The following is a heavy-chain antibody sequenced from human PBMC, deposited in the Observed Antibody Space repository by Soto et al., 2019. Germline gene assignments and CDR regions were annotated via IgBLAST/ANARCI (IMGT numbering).Heavy chain of an antibody. CDR2: IYYSGST. Sequence: TSETLSLTCTVSGGSISSGGYYWSWIRQHPGKGLEWIGYIYYSGSTYYNLSLKSRVTISVDTSKNQFSLKLSSVTAADTAVYYCARDGTVTTDYYGMDVWGQGTTVTVSS. CDR1: GGSISSGGYY. D-gene: IGHD4-17*01. J-gene: IGHJ6*02. V-gene: IGHV4-31*03. CDR3: ARDGTVTTDYYGMDV.